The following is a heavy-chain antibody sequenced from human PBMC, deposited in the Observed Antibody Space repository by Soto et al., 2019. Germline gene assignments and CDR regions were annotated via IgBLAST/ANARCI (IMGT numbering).Heavy chain of an antibody. CDR3: AKVPSNYVYYYYGMDV. CDR1: GFTFSSYA. V-gene: IGHV3-23*01. Sequence: EVQLLESGGGLVQPGGSLRLSCAASGFTFSSYAMSWVRQAPGKGLEWVSAISGSGGSTYYADSVKGRFTISRDNSKNTLYLQMNSLRAEDTAVYYCAKVPSNYVYYYYGMDVWGQGTTGTVSS. CDR2: ISGSGGST. J-gene: IGHJ6*02. D-gene: IGHD4-4*01.